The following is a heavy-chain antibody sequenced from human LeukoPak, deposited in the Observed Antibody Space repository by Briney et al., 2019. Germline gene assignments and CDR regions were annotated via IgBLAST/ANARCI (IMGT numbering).Heavy chain of an antibody. J-gene: IGHJ4*02. CDR2: INPNSGGT. CDR1: GYTLTVYY. V-gene: IGHV1-2*02. CDR3: ARTAVEGGYCSSTSCSPNFDY. Sequence: PVASVKVSCKASGYTLTVYYMHWVRQAPGQGLEWMGWINPNSGGTNYAQKFQGRVTMTRDTSISTAYMELSRLRSDDTAVYYCARTAVEGGYCSSTSCSPNFDYWGQGTLVTVSS. D-gene: IGHD2-2*01.